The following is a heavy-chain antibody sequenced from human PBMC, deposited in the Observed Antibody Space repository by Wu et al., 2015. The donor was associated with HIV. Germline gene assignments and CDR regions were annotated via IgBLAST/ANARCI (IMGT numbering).Heavy chain of an antibody. D-gene: IGHD4-23*01. J-gene: IGHJ4*02. CDR2: INPNSGGT. Sequence: QVQLVQSGAEVKKPGASVKVSCKASGYTFTGYYMHWVRQAPGQGLEWMGWINPNSGGTNYAQKFQGRVTMTRDTSISTAYMELSRLRSDDTAVYYCARDLRRGDYGGNPACGDYWGQGTLVTVSS. V-gene: IGHV1-2*02. CDR3: ARDLRRGDYGGNPACGDY. CDR1: GYTFTGYY.